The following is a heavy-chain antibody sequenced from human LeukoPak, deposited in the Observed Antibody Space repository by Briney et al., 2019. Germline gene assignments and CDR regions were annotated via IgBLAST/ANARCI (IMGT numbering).Heavy chain of an antibody. J-gene: IGHJ4*02. V-gene: IGHV4-30-4*08. Sequence: SQTLSLTCTVSGGSISSGDYYWSWIRQPPGKGLEWIGYIYCSGSTYYNPSLKSRVTISVDTSKNQFSLKLSSVTAADTAVYYCARGSRAVAAADYWGQGTLVTVSS. CDR3: ARGSRAVAAADY. CDR1: GGSISSGDYY. CDR2: IYCSGST. D-gene: IGHD6-19*01.